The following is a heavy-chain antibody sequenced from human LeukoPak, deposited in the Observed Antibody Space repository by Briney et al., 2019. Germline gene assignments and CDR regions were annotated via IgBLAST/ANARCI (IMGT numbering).Heavy chain of an antibody. CDR3: ARALGDEAY. V-gene: IGHV1-18*04. D-gene: IGHD3-16*01. CDR2: INTMNRNT. Sequence: ASVKVSCKASGYTFTKYGISWVRQAPGQGLEWMGWINTMNRNTNYAQKFQDKVTVTIDTSTSTAYMELRSLRYDDTAVYYCARALGDEAYWGQGTLVTVSS. J-gene: IGHJ4*02. CDR1: GYTFTKYG.